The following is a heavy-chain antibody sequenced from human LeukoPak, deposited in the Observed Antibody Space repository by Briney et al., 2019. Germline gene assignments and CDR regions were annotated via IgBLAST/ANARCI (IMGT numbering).Heavy chain of an antibody. CDR2: INAGNGNT. J-gene: IGHJ6*02. CDR1: GYTFTSYA. Sequence: GASVKVSCKASGYTFTSYAMHWVRQTPGQRLEWMGWINAGNGNTKYSQKFQGRVTITRDTSASTAYMELSSLRSEDTAVYYCATSINCSGGSCYSGYYYYYGMDVWGQGTTVTVSS. CDR3: ATSINCSGGSCYSGYYYYYGMDV. V-gene: IGHV1-3*01. D-gene: IGHD2-15*01.